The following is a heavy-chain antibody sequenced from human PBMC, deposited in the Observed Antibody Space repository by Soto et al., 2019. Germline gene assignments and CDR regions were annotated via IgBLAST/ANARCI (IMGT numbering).Heavy chain of an antibody. CDR1: GFTFGDYA. CDR2: ISDTGGST. D-gene: IGHD6-19*01. J-gene: IGHJ6*02. Sequence: GGSLRLSCTASGFTFGDYAMSWFRQAPGKGLEWVSGISDTGGSTYYADSVKGRFTISRDNSKNTLYLQMNSLKAEDTAVYYCAKDRWYSSGWYNYYGMDVWGQGTAVTVSS. CDR3: AKDRWYSSGWYNYYGMDV. V-gene: IGHV3-23*01.